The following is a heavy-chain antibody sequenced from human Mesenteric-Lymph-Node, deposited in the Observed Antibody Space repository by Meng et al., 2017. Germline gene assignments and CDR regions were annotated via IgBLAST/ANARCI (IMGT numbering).Heavy chain of an antibody. CDR3: ARAAIAFDI. D-gene: IGHD6-25*01. V-gene: IGHV3-21*01. CDR1: GFTFSSYS. J-gene: IGHJ3*02. CDR2: ISSSSSYI. Sequence: GESLKISCAASGFTFSSYSMNWVRQAPGKGLEWVSSISSSSSYIYYADSVKGRFTISRDNAKNSLYLQMNSLRAEDTAVYYCARAAIAFDIWGQGTMVTVSS.